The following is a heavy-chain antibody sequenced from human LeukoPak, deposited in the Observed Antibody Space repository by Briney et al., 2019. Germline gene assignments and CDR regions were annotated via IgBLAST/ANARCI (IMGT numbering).Heavy chain of an antibody. D-gene: IGHD7-27*01. J-gene: IGHJ4*02. Sequence: PGGSLRLSCAASGFTFSSYAMHWVRQAPGKGLEWVAVISYDGSNKYYADSVKGRFTISRDNSKNTLYLQMNSLRAEDTAVYYCARNRWEFSTGDDYWGQGTLVTVSS. CDR1: GFTFSSYA. CDR2: ISYDGSNK. V-gene: IGHV3-30-3*01. CDR3: ARNRWEFSTGDDY.